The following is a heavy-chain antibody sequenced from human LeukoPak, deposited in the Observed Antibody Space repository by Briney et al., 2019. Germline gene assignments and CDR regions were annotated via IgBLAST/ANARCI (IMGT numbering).Heavy chain of an antibody. Sequence: PGGSLRLSCAASGFSFSNFWMHWVRQAPGKGLVCVSHISSDGSTTTYADSVKGRFTTSRDNAKNTFYLQMNSLRVEDAAVYYCLLIILGGSSQHWGQGTLVSVSS. CDR3: LLIILGGSSQH. J-gene: IGHJ1*01. V-gene: IGHV3-74*01. CDR2: ISSDGSTT. CDR1: GFSFSNFW. D-gene: IGHD3-3*01.